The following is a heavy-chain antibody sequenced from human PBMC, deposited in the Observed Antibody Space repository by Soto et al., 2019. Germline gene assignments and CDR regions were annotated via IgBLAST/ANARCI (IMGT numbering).Heavy chain of an antibody. CDR1: GFTFSNYA. D-gene: IGHD6-19*01. CDR3: AMRSSGWYFDY. V-gene: IGHV3-23*01. Sequence: EVQLLESGGGLVQPGGSLRLSCAAPGFTFSNYAMNWVRQAPGKGLEWVSVISGSGGSTYYADSVKGRFTISRDNSKNALYLQMSSLRGEDTAVYYCAMRSSGWYFDYWGQGTLVTVSS. CDR2: ISGSGGST. J-gene: IGHJ4*02.